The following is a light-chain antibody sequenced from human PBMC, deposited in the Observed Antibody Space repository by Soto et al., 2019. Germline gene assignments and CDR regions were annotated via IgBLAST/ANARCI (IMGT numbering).Light chain of an antibody. Sequence: ILMTQSPATLSVSPGERATLSCRASQSVSNNLAWYQQKPGQAPRLLIYDASTRATGIPARFSGSGSGTEFTLTISGLQSEDFAVYYYQQYNNSPPWTFGQGTKVEIK. CDR3: QQYNNSPPWT. CDR1: QSVSNN. V-gene: IGKV3-15*01. J-gene: IGKJ1*01. CDR2: DAS.